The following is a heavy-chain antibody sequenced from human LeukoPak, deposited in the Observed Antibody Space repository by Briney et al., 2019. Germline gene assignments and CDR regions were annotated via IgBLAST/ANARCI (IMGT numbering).Heavy chain of an antibody. D-gene: IGHD2-21*01. CDR2: INPNSGGT. J-gene: IGHJ4*02. V-gene: IGHV1-2*02. CDR3: ARGGGIQSCGGKTCFRGFVY. Sequence: ASVKVSCKASGYTFTGHYIHWVRQAPGQGLEWMGWINPNSGGTNYAQKFQGRVTMTRDTSISTAYMELSRLTSDDTAVYFCARGGGIQSCGGKTCFRGFVYWGQGTLVTVSS. CDR1: GYTFTGHY.